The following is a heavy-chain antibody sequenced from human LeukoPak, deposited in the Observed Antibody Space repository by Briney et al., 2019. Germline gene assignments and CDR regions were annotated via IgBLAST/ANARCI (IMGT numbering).Heavy chain of an antibody. CDR1: GFTFSSYG. Sequence: GGSLRLSCVASGFTFSSYGMSWVRQAPGKGLEWVSGISGSGDSTNYEDFVKGRFTISRDNSKNTLYLQMNSLRVEDTAVYYCARDQEAQLWLRGGYFGYWGQGTLVTVSS. CDR2: ISGSGDST. D-gene: IGHD5-18*01. J-gene: IGHJ4*02. CDR3: ARDQEAQLWLRGGYFGY. V-gene: IGHV3-23*01.